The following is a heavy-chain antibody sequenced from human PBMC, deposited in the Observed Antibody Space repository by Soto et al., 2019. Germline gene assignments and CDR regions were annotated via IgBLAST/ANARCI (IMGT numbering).Heavy chain of an antibody. CDR1: GYTFTGYY. D-gene: IGHD2-8*01. J-gene: IGHJ6*02. Sequence: ASVKVSCKASGYTFTGYYMHWVRQAPGQGLEWMGWINPNSGGTNYAQKFQGWVTMTRDTSIGTAYMELSRLRSDDTAVYYCARDVSYTSYYYGMDVWGQGTTVTVSS. CDR3: ARDVSYTSYYYGMDV. V-gene: IGHV1-2*04. CDR2: INPNSGGT.